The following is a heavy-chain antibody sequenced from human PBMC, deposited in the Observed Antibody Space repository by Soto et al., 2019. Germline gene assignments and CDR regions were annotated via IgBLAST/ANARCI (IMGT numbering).Heavy chain of an antibody. CDR3: ARDDIVVVPAANREAFDI. V-gene: IGHV3-48*01. CDR2: ISSSSSTI. D-gene: IGHD2-2*01. Sequence: GGSLRLSCAASGFTFSSYSMNWVRQAPGKGLEWVSYISSSSSTIYYADSVKGRFTISRDNAKNSLYLQMNSLRAEDTAVYYCARDDIVVVPAANREAFDIWGQGTMVTVSS. J-gene: IGHJ3*02. CDR1: GFTFSSYS.